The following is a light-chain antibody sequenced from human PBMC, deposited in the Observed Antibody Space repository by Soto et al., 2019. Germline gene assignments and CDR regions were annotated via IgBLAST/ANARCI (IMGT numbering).Light chain of an antibody. CDR2: GAS. J-gene: IGKJ1*01. V-gene: IGKV3-15*01. CDR3: QQYNNWPRT. CDR1: QSVSSN. Sequence: EIVMTQSPATLSVSPGERATLSCRASQSVSSNLAWYQQKPGQAPRLLIYGASTKATDIPDRFSGSGSGTEFTLTISSLQSEDFAVYYCQQYNNWPRTVGQGTKVEIK.